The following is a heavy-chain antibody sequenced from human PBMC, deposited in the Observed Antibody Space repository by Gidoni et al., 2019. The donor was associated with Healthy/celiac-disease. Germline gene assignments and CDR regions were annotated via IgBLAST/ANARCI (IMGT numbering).Heavy chain of an antibody. CDR1: GFTFSSYG. Sequence: QVQLVESGGGVVQPGRSLSLTCAASGFTFSSYGMHWVRQAQGKGLEWVAVISYDGSNKYYADSVKGRFTISRDNSKNTLYLQMNSLRAEDTAVYYCAKPPYYYDSSGYQPNDYFDYWGQGTLVTVSS. J-gene: IGHJ4*02. D-gene: IGHD3-22*01. CDR2: ISYDGSNK. CDR3: AKPPYYYDSSGYQPNDYFDY. V-gene: IGHV3-30*18.